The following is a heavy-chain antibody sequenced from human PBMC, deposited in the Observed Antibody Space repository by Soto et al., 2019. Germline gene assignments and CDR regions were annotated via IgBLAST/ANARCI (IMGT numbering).Heavy chain of an antibody. CDR3: ARGRKGGGIVLFRNDAFDI. CDR2: INHSGST. Sequence: QVQLQQWGAGLLKPSETLSLTCAVYGGSFSGYYWSWIRQPPGKGLEWIGEINHSGSTNYNPSLKSRVTISVDTTKNQFSLKLSSVTAADTAVYYCARGRKGGGIVLFRNDAFDIWGQGTMVTVSS. V-gene: IGHV4-34*01. CDR1: GGSFSGYY. D-gene: IGHD3-16*02. J-gene: IGHJ3*02.